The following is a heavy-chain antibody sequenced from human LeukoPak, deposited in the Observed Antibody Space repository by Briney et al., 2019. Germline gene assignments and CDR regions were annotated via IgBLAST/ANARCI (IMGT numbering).Heavy chain of an antibody. CDR1: GFTFSSYA. CDR3: AKTGWVNDLYFDY. Sequence: GGSLRLSCAASGFTFSSYAMSWVRRAPGKGLEWVSAISGSGGSTCYADSVKGRFTISRDNSKNTLYLQMNSLRAEDTAVYYCAKTGWVNDLYFDYWGQGTLVTVSS. D-gene: IGHD1-1*01. V-gene: IGHV3-23*01. J-gene: IGHJ4*02. CDR2: ISGSGGST.